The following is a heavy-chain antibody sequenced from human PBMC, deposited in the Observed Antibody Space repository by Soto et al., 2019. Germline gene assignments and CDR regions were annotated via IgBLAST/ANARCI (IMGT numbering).Heavy chain of an antibody. V-gene: IGHV2-5*02. J-gene: IGHJ4*02. CDR3: AHSNSVSSGYSGGGVLDY. Sequence: QITLKESGPTLVKPTQTLTLTCTFSGFSLSTSGVGVGWIRQPPGKALEWLALIYWDDDKRYSPSLKSRLTLTKYTSKNQAVLTMTHMDPVDTATYYCAHSNSVSSGYSGGGVLDYWGQGTLVTVSS. CDR2: IYWDDDK. D-gene: IGHD3-22*01. CDR1: GFSLSTSGVG.